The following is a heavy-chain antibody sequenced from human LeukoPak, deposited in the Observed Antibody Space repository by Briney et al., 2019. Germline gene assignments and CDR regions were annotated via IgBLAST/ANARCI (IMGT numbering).Heavy chain of an antibody. D-gene: IGHD5-12*01. Sequence: SQTLSLTCTVSGGSISSGGYYWSWIRHHPGKGLELIGYIYYSGSTYYNPSLKSRVTISVDTSKNQSSLKLSSVTAADTAVYYCARTQRLSDFDPWGQGTLVTVSS. CDR1: GGSISSGGYY. J-gene: IGHJ5*02. CDR2: IYYSGST. V-gene: IGHV4-31*03. CDR3: ARTQRLSDFDP.